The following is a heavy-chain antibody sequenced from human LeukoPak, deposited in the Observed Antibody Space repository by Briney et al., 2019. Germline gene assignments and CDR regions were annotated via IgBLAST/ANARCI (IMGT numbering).Heavy chain of an antibody. Sequence: SVKVSCKASGGTLSSYAISWVRQAPGQGLEWMGGIIPIFGTANYAQKFQGRVTITADESTSTAYMELSSLRSEDTAVYYCARPYGGYVDDAFDIWGQGTMVTVSS. CDR3: ARPYGGYVDDAFDI. CDR2: IIPIFGTA. J-gene: IGHJ3*02. D-gene: IGHD5-12*01. CDR1: GGTLSSYA. V-gene: IGHV1-69*01.